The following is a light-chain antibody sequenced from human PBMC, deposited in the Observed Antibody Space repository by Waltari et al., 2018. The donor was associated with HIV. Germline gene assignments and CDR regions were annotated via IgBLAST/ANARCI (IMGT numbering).Light chain of an antibody. J-gene: IGLJ1*01. CDR1: SPNIGRNY. Sequence: QSVLTQPPSASGTPGQRVTISCSGRSPNIGRNYGYWYQQLPGTAPNLLIYRNNQRPSGVPDRFSGSKSGTSASLAISGLRSEDEADYYCAAWDDSLSGYVFGTGTKVTVL. CDR3: AAWDDSLSGYV. V-gene: IGLV1-47*01. CDR2: RNN.